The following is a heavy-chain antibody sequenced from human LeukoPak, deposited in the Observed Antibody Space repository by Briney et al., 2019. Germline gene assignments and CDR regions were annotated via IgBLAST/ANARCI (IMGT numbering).Heavy chain of an antibody. J-gene: IGHJ5*02. CDR1: GGSFSGYY. V-gene: IGHV4-34*01. Sequence: SETLSLTCAVYGGSFSGYYWSWIRQPPGMGLEWIGEINHSGSTNYNPSLKSRVTISVDTSKNQFSLKLSSVTAADTAVYYCARTSIYYDSSGYRSWGQGTLVTVSS. D-gene: IGHD3-22*01. CDR3: ARTSIYYDSSGYRS. CDR2: INHSGST.